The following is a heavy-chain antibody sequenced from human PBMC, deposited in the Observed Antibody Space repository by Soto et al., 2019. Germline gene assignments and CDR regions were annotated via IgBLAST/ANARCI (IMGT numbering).Heavy chain of an antibody. Sequence: LRLSCTASGFTFGDYAMSWVRQAPGKGLEWVGFIRSKAYGGTTEYAASVKGRFTISRDDSKSIAYLQMNSLKTEDTAVYYCTRPPYYYDSSGYYSSGYWGQGTLVTVSS. D-gene: IGHD3-22*01. CDR3: TRPPYYYDSSGYYSSGY. V-gene: IGHV3-49*04. CDR2: IRSKAYGGTT. CDR1: GFTFGDYA. J-gene: IGHJ4*02.